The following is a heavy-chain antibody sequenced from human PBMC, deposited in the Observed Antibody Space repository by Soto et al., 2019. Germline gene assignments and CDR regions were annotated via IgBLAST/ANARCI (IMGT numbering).Heavy chain of an antibody. CDR3: DRGRLDPAVNFDY. J-gene: IGHJ4*02. V-gene: IGHV4-59*11. CDR1: GGSIGSLY. CDR2: IYHSGTS. D-gene: IGHD2-2*01. Sequence: SETMSLTSTVAGGSIGSLYGSWIRQPPGKGLEWIGYIYHSGTSFYNPSLKSRVTISVDGSKNQFSLKVNSVTAADTVVYYADRGRLDPAVNFDYWGQGTLVTVSS.